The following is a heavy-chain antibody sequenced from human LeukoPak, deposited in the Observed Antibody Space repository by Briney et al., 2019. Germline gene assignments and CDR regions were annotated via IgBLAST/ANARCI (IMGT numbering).Heavy chain of an antibody. D-gene: IGHD3-3*01. CDR1: GYSISSGYY. CDR2: IYHSGST. V-gene: IGHV4-38-2*02. J-gene: IGHJ5*02. CDR3: ARGRFLGGTPGWFDP. Sequence: PSETLSLTYTVSGYSISSGYYWGWIRQPPGKGLEWIGSIYHSGSTYYNPSLKSRVTISVDTSKNQFSLKLSSVTAADTAVYYCARGRFLGGTPGWFDPWGQGTLVTVSS.